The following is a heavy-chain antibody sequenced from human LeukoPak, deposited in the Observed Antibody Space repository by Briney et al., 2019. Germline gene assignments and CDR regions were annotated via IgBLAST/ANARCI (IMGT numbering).Heavy chain of an antibody. CDR2: ISGDSTDI. D-gene: IGHD3-10*02. CDR3: AELGITMIGGV. Sequence: AGGSLRLSCATSGFTFKSYAMNWVRQSPGKGLEWVSSISGDSTDIYYADSLMGRSTISRDNAKNSLYLQMNSLRAEDTAVYYCAELGITMIGGVWGKGTTVTISS. CDR1: GFTFKSYA. V-gene: IGHV3-21*01. J-gene: IGHJ6*04.